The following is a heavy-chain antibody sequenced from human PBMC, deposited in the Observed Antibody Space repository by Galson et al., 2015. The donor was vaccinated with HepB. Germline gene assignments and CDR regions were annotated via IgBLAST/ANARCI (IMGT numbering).Heavy chain of an antibody. Sequence: SLRLSCEASRFTFDNYGMSWVRQAPGKGLEWVSSISHSGRRTYYTDAVKGRFTISRDNSRDTLYLQMDSLRVEDTAVYFCAKDPHYFESSGTYFTPHYFDYWGQGTPVTVSS. D-gene: IGHD3-22*01. CDR3: AKDPHYFESSGTYFTPHYFDY. CDR2: ISHSGRRT. V-gene: IGHV3-23*01. J-gene: IGHJ4*02. CDR1: RFTFDNYG.